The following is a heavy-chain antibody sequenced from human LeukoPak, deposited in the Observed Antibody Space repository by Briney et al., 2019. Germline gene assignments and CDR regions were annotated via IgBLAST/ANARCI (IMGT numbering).Heavy chain of an antibody. V-gene: IGHV1-8*01. CDR1: GYTFTSYD. CDR2: MNPNIGNT. Sequence: ASVKVSCKASGYTFTSYDINWVRQATGQGLEWMGWMNPNIGNTGYAQKFQGRVTMTRNTSISTAYMELSSLRSEDTAVYYCARTPYYDFWSGYLRSNYYYYYMDVWGKGTTVTVSS. D-gene: IGHD3-3*01. J-gene: IGHJ6*03. CDR3: ARTPYYDFWSGYLRSNYYYYYMDV.